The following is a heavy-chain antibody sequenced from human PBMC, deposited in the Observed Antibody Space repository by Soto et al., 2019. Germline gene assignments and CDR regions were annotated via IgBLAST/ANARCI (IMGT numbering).Heavy chain of an antibody. V-gene: IGHV4-34*01. Sequence: QVQLLQWGAGLLKPSETLSLTCAVSGGSFNSNYWSWVRQPPGKGLEWIGEVYYTGSTNYNPSLKSRVTISADTSQQQFSLKLTSVTAADTARYYCASARWDYWGQGTLVTVSS. CDR1: GGSFNSNY. CDR2: VYYTGST. J-gene: IGHJ4*02. CDR3: ASARWDY.